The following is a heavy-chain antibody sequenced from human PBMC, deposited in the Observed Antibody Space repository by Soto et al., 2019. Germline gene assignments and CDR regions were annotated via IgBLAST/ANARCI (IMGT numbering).Heavy chain of an antibody. Sequence: QVQLVQSGAEVKKPGASVNVSCEASGYTFTGSSIHWVRQAPGQGLEWMCYINPNSGGTIFAQKFHGRVTMTRETSISTAYMELSRVASDDTAVYYCARDLTGDPNYWGQGTLVTVSS. J-gene: IGHJ4*02. V-gene: IGHV1-2*02. D-gene: IGHD7-27*01. CDR1: GYTFTGSS. CDR3: ARDLTGDPNY. CDR2: INPNSGGT.